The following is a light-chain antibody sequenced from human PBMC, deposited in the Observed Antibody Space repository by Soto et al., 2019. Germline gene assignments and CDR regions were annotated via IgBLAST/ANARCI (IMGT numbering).Light chain of an antibody. V-gene: IGKV3-11*01. J-gene: IGKJ2*01. CDR3: QQRSYWPPYT. CDR1: QSVSSY. CDR2: EAS. Sequence: EIVLTQSPVTLSFSPGERATLSCRASQSVSSYLAWYQQKPGQAPRLLIYEASDRATGIPARFSGSGSGTDFTLTISSLESEDSAVYYCQQRSYWPPYTFGQGTKVDI.